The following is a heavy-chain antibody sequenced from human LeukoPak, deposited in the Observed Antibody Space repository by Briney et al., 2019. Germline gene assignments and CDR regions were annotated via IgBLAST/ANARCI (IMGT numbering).Heavy chain of an antibody. J-gene: IGHJ4*02. CDR2: IGSSSLII. D-gene: IGHD2-2*01. Sequence: GGSLRLSCAASGFTFNNYSVNWVRQAPGKGLEWVSYIGSSSLIICYADSVKGRFTISRDNAKNTLYLQMSSLRAEDTAVYYCAKLPYCSSTSCIDYWGQGTLVTVSS. CDR3: AKLPYCSSTSCIDY. CDR1: GFTFNNYS. V-gene: IGHV3-48*04.